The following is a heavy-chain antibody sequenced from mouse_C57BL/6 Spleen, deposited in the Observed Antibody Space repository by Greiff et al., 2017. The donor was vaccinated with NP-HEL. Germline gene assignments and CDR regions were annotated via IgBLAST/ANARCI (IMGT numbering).Heavy chain of an antibody. Sequence: VQLQQSGAELVKPGASVKLSCKASGYTFTEYTIHWVKQRSGQGLEWIGWFYPGSGSIKYNEKFKDKATLTADKSSSTVYMELSRLTSEDSAVYFCARHEGAIYYYGSSYFDYWGQGTTLTVSS. D-gene: IGHD1-1*01. CDR3: ARHEGAIYYYGSSYFDY. J-gene: IGHJ2*01. V-gene: IGHV1-62-2*01. CDR2: FYPGSGSI. CDR1: GYTFTEYT.